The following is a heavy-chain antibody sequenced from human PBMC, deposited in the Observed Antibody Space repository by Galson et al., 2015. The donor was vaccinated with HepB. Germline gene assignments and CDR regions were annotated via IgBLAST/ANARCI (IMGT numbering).Heavy chain of an antibody. CDR1: GVTFNRFA. CDR3: ARDSGIAGADDY. D-gene: IGHD6-13*01. V-gene: IGHV3-23*01. Sequence: SLRLSCAAAGVTFNRFAMTWVRQTPGKGLEWVSSISGNGCSTHYADSVKGRFTISRDNAKNSLYLQMNSLRDDDTAVYYCARDSGIAGADDYWGQGTLVTVSS. CDR2: ISGNGCST. J-gene: IGHJ4*02.